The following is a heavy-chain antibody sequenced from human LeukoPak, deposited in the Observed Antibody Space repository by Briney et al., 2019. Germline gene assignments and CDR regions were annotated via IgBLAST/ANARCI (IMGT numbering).Heavy chain of an antibody. J-gene: IGHJ4*02. CDR2: IKQDGSEK. Sequence: PGGSLRLSCAASGFTFSSYWMSWVRQAPGKGLEWVANIKQDGSEKYYVDSVKGRFTISRDNSKNTLYLQMNSLRAEDTAVYYCAKDRGYSSGWYYFDYWGQGTQVTVSS. D-gene: IGHD6-19*01. CDR3: AKDRGYSSGWYYFDY. V-gene: IGHV3-7*03. CDR1: GFTFSSYW.